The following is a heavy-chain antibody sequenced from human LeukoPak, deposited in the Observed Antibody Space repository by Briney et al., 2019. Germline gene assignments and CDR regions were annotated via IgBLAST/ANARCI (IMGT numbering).Heavy chain of an antibody. Sequence: INSDGSSTSYADSVKGRFTISRDNAKNTLYLQMNSLRAEDTAVYYCARELRFLEWSLYDYWGQGALVTVSS. D-gene: IGHD3-3*01. CDR2: INSDGSST. V-gene: IGHV3-74*01. CDR3: ARELRFLEWSLYDY. J-gene: IGHJ4*02.